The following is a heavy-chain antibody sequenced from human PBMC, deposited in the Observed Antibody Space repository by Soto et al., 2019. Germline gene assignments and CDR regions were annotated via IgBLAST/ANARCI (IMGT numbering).Heavy chain of an antibody. CDR2: ISFDGSNK. J-gene: IGHJ3*01. V-gene: IGHV3-30*18. CDR1: GFMFNAYG. CDR3: AKAGTIAGTGTTPRAFDV. D-gene: IGHD6-13*01. Sequence: QVQLVESGGGVVQPGRSLRLSCEASGFMFNAYGMHWVRQAPGKGLEWVAVISFDGSNKYYAESVKGPFTISRDNSKNTVYLEMLSLRPEDTAVFYCAKAGTIAGTGTTPRAFDVWGQGTMVTVSS.